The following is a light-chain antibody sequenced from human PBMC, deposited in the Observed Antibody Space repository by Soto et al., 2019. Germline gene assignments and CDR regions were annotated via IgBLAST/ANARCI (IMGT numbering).Light chain of an antibody. Sequence: EIVMTQSPVTLSVSPGERATLSCRASQSVTSNLAWYQQKPGQAPRLLIYGASTRATGIPARFSGSGSGTEFTLTISNLQSEDFAIYYCQQFNDWPRTFGQGTKVESK. CDR1: QSVTSN. CDR3: QQFNDWPRT. J-gene: IGKJ1*01. V-gene: IGKV3-15*01. CDR2: GAS.